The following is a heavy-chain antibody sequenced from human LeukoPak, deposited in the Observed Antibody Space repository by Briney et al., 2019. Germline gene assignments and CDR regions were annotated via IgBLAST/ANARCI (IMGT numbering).Heavy chain of an antibody. CDR2: ISGSGDTT. D-gene: IGHD3-10*01. CDR3: AKLDGSGAGSSRPPIDY. CDR1: GFDFSTYA. Sequence: SGGTLRLSCAASGFDFSTYAMSWVRQAPGKGLEWVSGISGSGDTTYYADSVKGRFTISRDNSKNMLYLQIKSLGAEDTAIYYCAKLDGSGAGSSRPPIDYWGQGSLVTVSS. V-gene: IGHV3-23*01. J-gene: IGHJ4*02.